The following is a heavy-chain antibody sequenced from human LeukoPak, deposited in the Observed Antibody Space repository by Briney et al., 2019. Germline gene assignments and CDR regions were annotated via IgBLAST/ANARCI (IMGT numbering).Heavy chain of an antibody. J-gene: IGHJ5*02. CDR2: VRQDGSDK. Sequence: GGSLRLSCAASGFTFSSYWMSWVRQAPGKGLEWVANVRQDGSDKYYVDSVKGRFTISRDNAKNSLYLQMNSLRAEDTAVYYCARDNTIFGVAHINHWGQGTLVTVSS. CDR1: GFTFSSYW. V-gene: IGHV3-7*01. CDR3: ARDNTIFGVAHINH. D-gene: IGHD3-3*01.